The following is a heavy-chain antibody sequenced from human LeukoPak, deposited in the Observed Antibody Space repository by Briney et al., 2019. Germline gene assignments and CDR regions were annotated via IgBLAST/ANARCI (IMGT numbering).Heavy chain of an antibody. V-gene: IGHV4-59*08. CDR1: GGSISSYY. J-gene: IGHJ4*02. D-gene: IGHD3-3*01. Sequence: KASETLSLTCTVSGGSISSYYWSWIRQPPGKGLEWIGYIYYSGSTNYNPSLKSRVTISVDTSKNQFSLKLSSVTAADTAVYYCASTLLLEWSNRWYFDYWGQGTLVTVSS. CDR2: IYYSGST. CDR3: ASTLLLEWSNRWYFDY.